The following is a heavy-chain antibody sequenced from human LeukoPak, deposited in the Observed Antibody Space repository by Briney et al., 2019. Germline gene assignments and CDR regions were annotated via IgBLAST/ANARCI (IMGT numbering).Heavy chain of an antibody. D-gene: IGHD2-15*01. CDR3: ARVRCSAGSCSSPSDP. CDR1: GYSFTTYF. CDR2: INPSDDST. J-gene: IGHJ5*02. Sequence: GASVKVSCKASGYSFTTYFMQWVRQAPGQGLEWMGIINPSDDSTYYARQFQGRLTVTRDTSTSTVYMDLSTLRSEDTAVYYCARVRCSAGSCSSPSDPWGQGTLVTVSS. V-gene: IGHV1-46*01.